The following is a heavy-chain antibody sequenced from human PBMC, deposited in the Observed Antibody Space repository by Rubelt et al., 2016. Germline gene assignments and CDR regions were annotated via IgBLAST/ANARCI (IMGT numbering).Heavy chain of an antibody. CDR1: GFIVSSNY. J-gene: IGHJ2*01. V-gene: IGHV3-30*03. CDR2: ISYDGSHK. Sequence: VQLVESGGGLLQPGGSLRLSCAASGFIVSSNYMRWVRSAPGKGLEWVAVISYDGSHKYYADSVKCRFTISRDNSKNTLYLQMNSLRVEDTAVYYCTRDRRYFDLWGRGTLVTVPS. CDR3: TRDRRYFDL.